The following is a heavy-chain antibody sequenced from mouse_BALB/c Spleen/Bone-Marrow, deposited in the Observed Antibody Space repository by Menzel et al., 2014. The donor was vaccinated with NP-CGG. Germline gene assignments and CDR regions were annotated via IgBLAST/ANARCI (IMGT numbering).Heavy chain of an antibody. D-gene: IGHD4-1*01. CDR1: GFNIKDTY. CDR2: IDPANGNT. CDR3: ARAGRGRYFDV. J-gene: IGHJ1*01. Sequence: EVQLQQSGAELVKPGASVGLPCTASGFNIKDTYMHWVKQRPEQGLEWIGRIDPANGNTKYDPKFQGKATITADTSSNTAYLQLSSLTSEDTAVYYCARAGRGRYFDVWGAGTTVTVSS. V-gene: IGHV14-3*02.